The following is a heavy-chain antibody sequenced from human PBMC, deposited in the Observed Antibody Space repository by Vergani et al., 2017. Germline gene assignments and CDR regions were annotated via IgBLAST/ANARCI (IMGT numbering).Heavy chain of an antibody. V-gene: IGHV4-39*01. CDR1: GGSITYGAFY. J-gene: IGHJ5*02. Sequence: QLQLQESGPGLVKPSETLSLTCTVSGGSITYGAFYWGWIRQSPGKRLEWIGSIYYSENKFYNPSLESRVTLSIDTTKNQFSLKLKSVPAADTAVDYCARCFRDEGMIYGGTFENWFDPWGQGTLVTVSS. CDR3: ARCFRDEGMIYGGTFENWFDP. CDR2: IYYSENK. D-gene: IGHD3-16*01.